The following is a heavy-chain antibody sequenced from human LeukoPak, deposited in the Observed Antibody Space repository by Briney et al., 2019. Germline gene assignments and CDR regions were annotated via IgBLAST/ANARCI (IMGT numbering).Heavy chain of an antibody. CDR2: IYHSGST. Sequence: SETLSLTCTVSGYSISSGYYWGWIRQPPGKGLEWIGSIYHSGSTYYNPSLKSRVTISVDTSKNQFSLKLSSVTAADTAVYYCASDPSGRLVWWFDPWGRGTLVTVSS. J-gene: IGHJ5*02. D-gene: IGHD6-19*01. CDR1: GYSISSGYY. CDR3: ASDPSGRLVWWFDP. V-gene: IGHV4-38-2*02.